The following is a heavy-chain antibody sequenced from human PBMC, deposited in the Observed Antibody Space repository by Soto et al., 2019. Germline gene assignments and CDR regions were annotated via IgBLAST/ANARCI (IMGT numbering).Heavy chain of an antibody. Sequence: SETLSLTCTVSGGSISSYYWSWIRQPPGKGLEWIGYIYYSGSTNYNPSLKSRVTISIDTSKKQFSLKLSSVSAADTAVYYCARGHDHGDYTYWGQGTLVTVSS. D-gene: IGHD4-17*01. CDR3: ARGHDHGDYTY. CDR2: IYYSGST. J-gene: IGHJ4*02. V-gene: IGHV4-59*01. CDR1: GGSISSYY.